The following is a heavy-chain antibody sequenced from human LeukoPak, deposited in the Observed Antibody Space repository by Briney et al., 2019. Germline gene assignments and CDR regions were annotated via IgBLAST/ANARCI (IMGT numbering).Heavy chain of an antibody. J-gene: IGHJ3*02. CDR3: AKSFCHGYLNFPNAFDI. CDR2: ISWNSGSI. V-gene: IGHV3-9*01. D-gene: IGHD4-17*01. Sequence: GGSLRLSCAASGFTFDDYAMHWVRQAPGKGLEWVSGISWNSGSIGYADSVKGRFTISRDNAKNSLYLQMNSLRAEDTALYYCAKSFCHGYLNFPNAFDIWGQGTMVTVSS. CDR1: GFTFDDYA.